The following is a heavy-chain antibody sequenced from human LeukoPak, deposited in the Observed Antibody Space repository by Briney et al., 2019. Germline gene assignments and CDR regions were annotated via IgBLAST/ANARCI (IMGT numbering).Heavy chain of an antibody. D-gene: IGHD6-19*01. CDR3: ARTVSSAGWSDDAFDI. V-gene: IGHV3-20*04. CDR1: GFTFDDYG. J-gene: IGHJ3*02. CDR2: INWDGGST. Sequence: PGGSLRLSCAASGFTFDDYGMSWARQVPGKGLEWVSGINWDGGSTGYADSVKGRFTISRDNAKNFLYLQMNSLRAEDTALYYCARTVSSAGWSDDAFDIWGQGTMVTVSS.